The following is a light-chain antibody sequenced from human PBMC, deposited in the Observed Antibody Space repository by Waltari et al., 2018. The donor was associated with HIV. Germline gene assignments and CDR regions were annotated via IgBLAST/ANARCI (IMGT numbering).Light chain of an antibody. V-gene: IGLV2-14*03. CDR3: SSFTGTTALV. Sequence: QSALTQPASVSGSPGQSTTISCTGTSSDIGGHKYVSWFQQHPAKAPKLLIYDVSNRPSYISNRFSDTESGNTASMPIAELQAEDGADYYCSSFTGTTALVFGGGTKLTVL. CDR2: DVS. CDR1: SSDIGGHKY. J-gene: IGLJ3*02.